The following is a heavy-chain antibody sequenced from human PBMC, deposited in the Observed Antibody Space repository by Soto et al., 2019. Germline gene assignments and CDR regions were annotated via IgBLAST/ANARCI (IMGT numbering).Heavy chain of an antibody. V-gene: IGHV3-66*01. CDR2: IYSGGST. CDR3: ARAPPDGSGSYKFDY. D-gene: IGHD3-10*01. Sequence: EVQLVESGGGLVQPGGSLRLSCAASGFTVSSNYMSWVRQAPGKGLEWVSVIYSGGSTYYADSVKGRFTISRDNSNTTRYLHMNSLRAEDTAVHYWARAPPDGSGSYKFDYWGRGTLVTVSS. J-gene: IGHJ4*02. CDR1: GFTVSSNY.